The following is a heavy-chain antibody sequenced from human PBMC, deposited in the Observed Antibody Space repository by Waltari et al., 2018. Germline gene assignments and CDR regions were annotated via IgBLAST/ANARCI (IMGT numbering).Heavy chain of an antibody. CDR1: GDSRRRLSW. CDR3: AKISLHREGYS. Sequence: QLQESGPGLVESSGTLSLTCTVSGDSRRRLSWWTWVRQPPGKGLEWIGEVFQSGSANYSPSLKSRVTLSVDKSTNQFFLTLNSVTAADTAMYYCAKISLHREGYSWGQGTLVTV. V-gene: IGHV4-4*02. J-gene: IGHJ4*02. CDR2: VFQSGSA. D-gene: IGHD2-15*01.